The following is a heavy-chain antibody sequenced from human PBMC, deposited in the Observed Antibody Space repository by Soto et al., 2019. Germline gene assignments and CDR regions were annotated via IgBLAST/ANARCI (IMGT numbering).Heavy chain of an antibody. CDR3: ARDRWGNWNDIHAFDI. CDR2: INPNTDVT. D-gene: IGHD1-20*01. J-gene: IGHJ3*02. V-gene: IGHV1-2*02. Sequence: GAPAKLCSEAFRYTFTGYSLDSVRHAPGKGLEWRGWINPNTDVTNYAQRFQGRVTMTRDTSISTAYMELSRLRSDDTAIYYCARDRWGNWNDIHAFDIWGPGTMVT. CDR1: RYTFTGYS.